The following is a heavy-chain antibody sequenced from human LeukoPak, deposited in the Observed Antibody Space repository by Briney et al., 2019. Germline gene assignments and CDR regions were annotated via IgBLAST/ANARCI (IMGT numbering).Heavy chain of an antibody. Sequence: GGSLRLSCAASGFTFSSYEMNWVRQAPGKELEGVSYISSSGSTIYYADSVKGRFTISRDNAKNSLYLQMNSLRAEDTAVYYCARGDLYYGSGSYPTPIFDYWGQGTLVTVSS. CDR1: GFTFSSYE. CDR3: ARGDLYYGSGSYPTPIFDY. V-gene: IGHV3-48*03. J-gene: IGHJ4*02. CDR2: ISSSGSTI. D-gene: IGHD3-10*01.